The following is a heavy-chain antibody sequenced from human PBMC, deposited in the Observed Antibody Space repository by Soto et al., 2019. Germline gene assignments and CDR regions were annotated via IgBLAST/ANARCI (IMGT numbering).Heavy chain of an antibody. D-gene: IGHD2-21*01. J-gene: IGHJ4*02. Sequence: QVQLVQSGAEVKKPGASVTVSCKASGYTFISYALHWVRQAPGQRLAWIGRINAGNGDTNDSQKFQGRVTITRDTPASTAYMELSSLRSEDTAIYYCARSEINYSSFDSWGQGTLVTVSS. V-gene: IGHV1-3*01. CDR2: INAGNGDT. CDR3: ARSEINYSSFDS. CDR1: GYTFISYA.